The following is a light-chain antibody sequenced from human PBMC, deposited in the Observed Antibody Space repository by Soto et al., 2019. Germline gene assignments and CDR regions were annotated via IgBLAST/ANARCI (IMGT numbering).Light chain of an antibody. Sequence: EIVMTQSPATLSVSPGERATLSCRASQRVSSNLAWYQQKPGQAPRLLIYGASTRATTIPARFSGSGSGTEFTLTISSLQSEDFAVYFCQQYKNWPGTFGQGTRLEIK. J-gene: IGKJ2*01. V-gene: IGKV3-15*01. CDR3: QQYKNWPGT. CDR2: GAS. CDR1: QRVSSN.